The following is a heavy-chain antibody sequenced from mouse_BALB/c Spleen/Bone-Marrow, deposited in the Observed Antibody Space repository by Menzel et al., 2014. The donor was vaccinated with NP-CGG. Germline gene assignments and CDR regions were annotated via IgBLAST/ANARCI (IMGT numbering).Heavy chain of an antibody. J-gene: IGHJ4*01. D-gene: IGHD2-13*01. Sequence: VQLQQSGAELVKPGTSVKLSCKTSGYTFTSYWMHWVKQRPGQGLEWIGEIIPSNGRSNYNEKFKNKATLTVDKSSSTAYMQLGSLTSEDSAVYFCARTYGDSPYFYAMDYWGQGTSVTVSS. CDR1: GYTFTSYW. V-gene: IGHV1S81*02. CDR3: ARTYGDSPYFYAMDY. CDR2: IIPSNGRS.